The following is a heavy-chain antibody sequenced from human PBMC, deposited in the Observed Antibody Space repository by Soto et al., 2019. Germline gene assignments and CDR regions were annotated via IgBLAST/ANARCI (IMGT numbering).Heavy chain of an antibody. D-gene: IGHD4-17*01. CDR3: ARPSPSTVNPFDY. V-gene: IGHV4-31*03. CDR2: IYYSGST. Sequence: QVQLQESGPGLVKPSQTLSLTCTVSGGSISSGGYYWSWIRQHPGKGLEWIGYIYYSGSTYYNPDFKRRVTISVDGSIYQFSLKRSSVTASDTAVYYRARPSPSTVNPFDYWGQGTLVPVPA. J-gene: IGHJ4*02. CDR1: GGSISSGGYY.